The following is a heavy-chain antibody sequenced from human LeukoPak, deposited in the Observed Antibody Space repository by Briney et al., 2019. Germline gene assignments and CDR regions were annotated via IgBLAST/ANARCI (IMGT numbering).Heavy chain of an antibody. CDR1: GGSFSGYY. D-gene: IGHD6-19*01. CDR3: ARVRRTGIAVAGTHFDY. CDR2: INHSGST. Sequence: SETLSLTCAVYGGSFSGYYWSWIRQPPGKGLEWIGEINHSGSTNYNPSLKSRVTISVDTSKNQFSLKLSSVTAADTAVYYCARVRRTGIAVAGTHFDYWGQGTLVTVSS. V-gene: IGHV4-34*01. J-gene: IGHJ4*02.